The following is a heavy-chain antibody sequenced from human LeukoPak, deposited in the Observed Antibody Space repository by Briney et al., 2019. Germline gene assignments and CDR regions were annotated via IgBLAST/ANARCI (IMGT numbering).Heavy chain of an antibody. CDR1: GFTFSSYA. CDR3: AREVRDEGSFDY. CDR2: ISYDGSNK. J-gene: IGHJ4*02. V-gene: IGHV3-30*04. Sequence: PGRSLRLSCAASGFTFSSYAMHWVRQAPGKGLEWVAVISYDGSNKYYADSVKGRFTISRDNSKNTLYLQMNSLRAEDTAVYYCAREVRDEGSFDYWGQGTLVTVSS.